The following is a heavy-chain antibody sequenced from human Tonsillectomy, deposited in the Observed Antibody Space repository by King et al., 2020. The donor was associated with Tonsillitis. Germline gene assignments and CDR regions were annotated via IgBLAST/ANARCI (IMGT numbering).Heavy chain of an antibody. J-gene: IGHJ3*02. D-gene: IGHD3-3*01. CDR1: GGSISSFY. Sequence: VQLQESGPGLVKPSETLSLTCTVSGGSISSFYWNWIRQPPGKGLEWIGFIHYSGSTNYNPSLKSRVTTSVNTSKNPSSLKLSSVTAADTAVYYCARAKSGNFWAFDIWGQGTMVTVSS. CDR2: IHYSGST. CDR3: ARAKSGNFWAFDI. V-gene: IGHV4-59*01.